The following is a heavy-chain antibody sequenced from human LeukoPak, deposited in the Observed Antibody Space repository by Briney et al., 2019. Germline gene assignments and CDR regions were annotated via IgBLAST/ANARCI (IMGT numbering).Heavy chain of an antibody. D-gene: IGHD3-22*01. Sequence: PGRSLRLSCAASGFTFSNYGIHWVRQAPGKGLEWVAVISYDGSNTYDAESVKGRFTLSRDNSKNTLYLQMNSLRAEDTAVYYCAKGYGFDSSGSEHYFENWGQGILVTVSS. CDR1: GFTFSNYG. CDR2: ISYDGSNT. J-gene: IGHJ4*02. V-gene: IGHV3-30*18. CDR3: AKGYGFDSSGSEHYFEN.